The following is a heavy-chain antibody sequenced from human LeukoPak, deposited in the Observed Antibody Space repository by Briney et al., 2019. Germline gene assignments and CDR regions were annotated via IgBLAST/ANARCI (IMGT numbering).Heavy chain of an antibody. J-gene: IGHJ3*02. D-gene: IGHD6-19*01. CDR1: GGSISSYY. V-gene: IGHV4-59*01. Sequence: PSETLSLTCTVSGGSISSYYWSWIRQPPGKGLEWIGYIYYGGSTNYNPSLKSRVTISVDTSKNQFSLKLSSVTAADTAVYYCARDGSGWADDAFDIWGQGTMVTVSS. CDR3: ARDGSGWADDAFDI. CDR2: IYYGGST.